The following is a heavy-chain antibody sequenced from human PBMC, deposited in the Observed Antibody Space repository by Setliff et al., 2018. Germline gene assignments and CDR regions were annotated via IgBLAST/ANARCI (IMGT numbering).Heavy chain of an antibody. J-gene: IGHJ4*02. D-gene: IGHD5-12*01. CDR3: ARFLNPRDGYQNSPGFDF. Sequence: SETLSLTCRVSGGSISSGNYYWSWIRQPPEKGLEWIAYIHYSGSTNQNPSLKSRVTISVDTSKNQFSLKMSSMTAADTAVYYCARFLNPRDGYQNSPGFDFWGQGTLVTVSS. V-gene: IGHV4-61*01. CDR1: GGSISSGNYY. CDR2: IHYSGST.